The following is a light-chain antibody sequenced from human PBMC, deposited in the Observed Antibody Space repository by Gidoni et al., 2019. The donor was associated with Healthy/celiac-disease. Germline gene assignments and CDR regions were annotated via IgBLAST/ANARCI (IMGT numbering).Light chain of an antibody. V-gene: IGLV2-14*03. CDR3: SSYTSSSTPA. CDR2: DVS. Sequence: QSALTQPASVSGSPGQSITISCTGPSSDVGGYNYVSWYQQHPGKAPKLMIYDVSNRPSGVSNRFSGSKSGNTASLTISGLQAEDEADYYCSSYTSSSTPAFGGGTKLTVL. J-gene: IGLJ2*01. CDR1: SSDVGGYNY.